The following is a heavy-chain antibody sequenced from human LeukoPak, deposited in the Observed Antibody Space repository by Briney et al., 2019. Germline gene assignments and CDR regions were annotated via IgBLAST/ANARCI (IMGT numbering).Heavy chain of an antibody. V-gene: IGHV1-69*13. CDR1: GYTFTSYA. Sequence: GASVKVSCKASGYTFTSYAISWVRQAPGQGLEWMGGIIPIFGTANYAQKFQGRVTITADESTSTAYMELSSLRSEDTAVYYCASQISGWYYFDYRGQGTLVTVSS. D-gene: IGHD6-19*01. J-gene: IGHJ4*02. CDR3: ASQISGWYYFDY. CDR2: IIPIFGTA.